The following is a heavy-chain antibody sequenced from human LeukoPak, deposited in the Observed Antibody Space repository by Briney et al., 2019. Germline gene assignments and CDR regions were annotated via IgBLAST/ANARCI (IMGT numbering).Heavy chain of an antibody. D-gene: IGHD4-17*01. CDR1: GFTVSSNY. V-gene: IGHV3-53*05. Sequence: PGGSLRLSCAASGFTVSSNYMSWVRQAPGKGLEWVSVIYSGGSTYYADSVKGRFTISRDNSKNTLYLQMNSLRAEDTAVYYCAKDPMTTVTTTRNSGYFQHWGQGTLVTVSS. CDR2: IYSGGST. J-gene: IGHJ1*01. CDR3: AKDPMTTVTTTRNSGYFQH.